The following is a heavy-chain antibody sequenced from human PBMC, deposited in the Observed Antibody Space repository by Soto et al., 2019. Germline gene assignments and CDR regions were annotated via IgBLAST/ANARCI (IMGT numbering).Heavy chain of an antibody. CDR3: ARHSWELRITFDY. Sequence: RVTISLDTSKNQFSLKLSSVTAADTAVYYCARHSWELRITFDYWGQGTLVTVSS. D-gene: IGHD1-7*01. V-gene: IGHV4-59*08. J-gene: IGHJ4*01.